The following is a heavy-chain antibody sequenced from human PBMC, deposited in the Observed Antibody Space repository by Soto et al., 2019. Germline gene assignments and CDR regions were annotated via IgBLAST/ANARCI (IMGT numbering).Heavy chain of an antibody. CDR1: GFTFSSYA. J-gene: IGHJ6*02. Sequence: QVQLVESGGGVVQPGRSLRLSCAASGFTFSSYAMHWVRQAPGKGLEWVAVISYDGSNKYYADSVKGRFTIPRDNSKNTLYLQMNSLRAEDTAVYYCARDRGGSYYYSGMDVWGQGTTVTVSS. CDR2: ISYDGSNK. CDR3: ARDRGGSYYYSGMDV. D-gene: IGHD1-26*01. V-gene: IGHV3-30-3*01.